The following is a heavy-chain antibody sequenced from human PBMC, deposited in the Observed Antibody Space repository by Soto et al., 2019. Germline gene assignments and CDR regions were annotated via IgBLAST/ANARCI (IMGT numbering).Heavy chain of an antibody. CDR2: IKSETDGETT. V-gene: IGHV3-15*01. D-gene: IGHD2-8*01. Sequence: EVQLVESGGGFVKPGGSLRVSCAASGFAFSNAWMSWVRQAPGKGLEWVGRIKSETDGETTDYVAPVKGRFTISRDESKNTLYLQMNSLKIEDTAVYYCTTDLNGGFDYWGRGTLVTVSS. CDR3: TTDLNGGFDY. J-gene: IGHJ4*02. CDR1: GFAFSNAW.